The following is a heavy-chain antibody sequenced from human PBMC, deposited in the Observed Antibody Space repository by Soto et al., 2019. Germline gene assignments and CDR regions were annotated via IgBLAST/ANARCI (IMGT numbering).Heavy chain of an antibody. J-gene: IGHJ4*02. V-gene: IGHV1-69*13. D-gene: IGHD1-26*01. Sequence: SVKVSCKASGGSFSSYAISWVRQAPGQGLEWMGGIIPIFGTANYAQKFQGRVTITADESTSTAYMELSSLRSEDTAVYYCARIRADSGSYYDPVPRYFDYWGQGTPVTVSS. CDR3: ARIRADSGSYYDPVPRYFDY. CDR2: IIPIFGTA. CDR1: GGSFSSYA.